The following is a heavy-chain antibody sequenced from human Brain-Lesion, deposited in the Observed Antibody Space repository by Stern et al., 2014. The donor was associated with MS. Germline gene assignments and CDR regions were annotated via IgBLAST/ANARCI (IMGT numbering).Heavy chain of an antibody. CDR1: GFTFSNYW. CDR3: ARGERWFDS. V-gene: IGHV3-74*02. CDR2: VNNDGRRT. Sequence: VQLVQSGGGLVQPVGSLRLSCAASGFTFSNYWMHWVRQAPGKGLVWVSGVNNDGRRTSYADSVKGRFTMSRDNAKNTLYLQMNSLRVEDTAIYYCARGERWFDSWGQGTLVTVSS. D-gene: IGHD3-10*01. J-gene: IGHJ5*01.